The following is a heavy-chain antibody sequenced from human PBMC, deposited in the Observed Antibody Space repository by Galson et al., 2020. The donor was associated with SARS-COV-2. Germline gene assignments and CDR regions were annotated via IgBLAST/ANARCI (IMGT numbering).Heavy chain of an antibody. J-gene: IGHJ5*01. CDR1: GFTFSNDW. V-gene: IGHV3-7*01. Sequence: GGSLRLSCAASGFTFSNDWMTWVRQAPGKGLEWVANIKPDGSEQYYLDSLKGRFTISRDNAKNSLYLQLNSLRVEDTAVYYCARNTVGAPGDSWGHGTLVTVSS. CDR3: ARNTVGAPGDS. CDR2: IKPDGSEQ. D-gene: IGHD1-26*01.